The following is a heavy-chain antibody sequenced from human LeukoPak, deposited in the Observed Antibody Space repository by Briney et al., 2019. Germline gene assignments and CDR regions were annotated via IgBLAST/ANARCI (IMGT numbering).Heavy chain of an antibody. D-gene: IGHD3-3*01. Sequence: GGSLRLSCAASGFTFSSYWMHWVRQAPGKGLVWVSRINSDGSSTNYADSVKGRFTISRDNSKNTLYLQMNSLRPEDTAVYYCARDRLPSDQDDFDYWGQGTLVTVSS. CDR3: ARDRLPSDQDDFDY. V-gene: IGHV3-74*01. J-gene: IGHJ4*02. CDR2: INSDGSST. CDR1: GFTFSSYW.